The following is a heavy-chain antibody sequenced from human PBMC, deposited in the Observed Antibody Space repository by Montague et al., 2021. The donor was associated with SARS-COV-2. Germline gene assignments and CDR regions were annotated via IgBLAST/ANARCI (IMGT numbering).Heavy chain of an antibody. CDR1: GGSFSGYY. Sequence: SETLSLTCAVYGGSFSGYYWNWIRQPPGKGLQWIGDINHRGSTNYHPSLESRVTISVDKSKNQFSLKLSFVTAADTAMYYCARAHCSGDACYSLGWFDPWGQGTLVTVSS. D-gene: IGHD2-21*02. V-gene: IGHV4-34*01. CDR2: INHRGST. J-gene: IGHJ5*02. CDR3: ARAHCSGDACYSLGWFDP.